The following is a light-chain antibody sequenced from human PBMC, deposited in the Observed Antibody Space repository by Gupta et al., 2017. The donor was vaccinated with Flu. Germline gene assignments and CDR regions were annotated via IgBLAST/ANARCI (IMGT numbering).Light chain of an antibody. CDR3: QQYEKNPHVT. CDR1: QSVFHSFNNKNY. J-gene: IGKJ4*01. CDR2: WAS. V-gene: IGKV4-1*01. Sequence: DIVMTQSPASLAVSLGERATINCKSSQSVFHSFNNKNYLAWYQQKPGQPPKLLIYWASTREAGVHDRFSGSGSGKDLTLTISSRQEEDVASYHCQQYEKNPHVTFGGGTKVEIK.